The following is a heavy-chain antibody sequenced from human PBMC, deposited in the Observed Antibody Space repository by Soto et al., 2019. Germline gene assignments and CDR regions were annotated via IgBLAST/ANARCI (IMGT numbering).Heavy chain of an antibody. CDR3: ARHHVRGRTIAGAAEF. J-gene: IGHJ4*02. CDR1: GGSLSGYY. CDR2: INHDGNT. V-gene: IGHV4-34*01. D-gene: IGHD1-26*01. Sequence: SETLSLTCAVYGGSLSGYYCSWIRQPPGKALEWIGEINHDGNTNYNPSYKSRVAISVDTSKNQLFLSLTSVTAADTAMYFCARHHVRGRTIAGAAEFWGQGTLVTVSS.